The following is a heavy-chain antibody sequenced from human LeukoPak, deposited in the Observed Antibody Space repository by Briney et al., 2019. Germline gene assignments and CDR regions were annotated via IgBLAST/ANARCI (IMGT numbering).Heavy chain of an antibody. CDR3: AREGHSSGNCGMFDI. CDR1: GFSLSSSV. D-gene: IGHD3-22*01. CDR2: IDGSGSST. Sequence: GGSLRLSCAASGFSLSSSVMHWVRQGPGKGLEYVSGIDGSGSSTHYANSLKDRFTIYKDNSKHKLYLQMGSLRVEDMAVYYCAREGHSSGNCGMFDIWGQGKMVTVTS. J-gene: IGHJ3*02. V-gene: IGHV3-64*01.